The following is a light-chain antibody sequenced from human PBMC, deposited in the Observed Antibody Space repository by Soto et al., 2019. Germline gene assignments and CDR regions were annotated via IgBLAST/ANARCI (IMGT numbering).Light chain of an antibody. V-gene: IGLV2-14*01. CDR1: SSDVGGYNY. CDR2: EVS. J-gene: IGLJ2*01. Sequence: QSALTQPASVSGSPGQSITISCTGTSSDVGGYNYVSWCQQHPGKAPKLMIYEVSNRPSGVSNRFSGSKSGNTASLTISGLQAEDEADYYCSSYTSSSVVVFGGGTKVTVL. CDR3: SSYTSSSVVV.